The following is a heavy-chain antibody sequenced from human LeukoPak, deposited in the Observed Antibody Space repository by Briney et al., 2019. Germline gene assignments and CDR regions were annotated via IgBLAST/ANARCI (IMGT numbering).Heavy chain of an antibody. Sequence: PSETLSLTCAVYGGSSSGYYWSWIRQPPGKGLEWIGEINHSGSTNYNPSLKSRVTISVDTSKNQFSLKLSSVTAADTAVYYCATIAAAATAHFDYWGQGTLVTVSS. D-gene: IGHD6-13*01. J-gene: IGHJ4*02. CDR2: INHSGST. CDR1: GGSSSGYY. CDR3: ATIAAAATAHFDY. V-gene: IGHV4-34*01.